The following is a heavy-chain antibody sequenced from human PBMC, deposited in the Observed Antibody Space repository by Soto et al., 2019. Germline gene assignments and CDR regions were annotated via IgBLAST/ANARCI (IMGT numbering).Heavy chain of an antibody. V-gene: IGHV3-23*01. Sequence: EVQLLESGGGLVQPGGSLRLSCAASGFTFSSYAMSWVRQAPGKGLDWVSAISGGGGSTYYADSVKGRFTISRDNSKNTLYLPMNSLRAEDTAVYYCAKDGRRWDLPADYWGQGALVTVSS. CDR1: GFTFSSYA. CDR3: AKDGRRWDLPADY. J-gene: IGHJ4*02. CDR2: ISGGGGST. D-gene: IGHD1-26*01.